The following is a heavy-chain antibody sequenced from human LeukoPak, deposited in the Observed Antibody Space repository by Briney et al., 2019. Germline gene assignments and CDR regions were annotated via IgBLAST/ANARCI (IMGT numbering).Heavy chain of an antibody. CDR3: ARDLFTYYDFWSGYYAAEPFDY. V-gene: IGHV3-21*01. CDR2: ISSSSSYI. CDR1: GFTFSSYS. D-gene: IGHD3-3*01. J-gene: IGHJ4*02. Sequence: GGSLRLSCAASGFTFSSYSMNWVCQAPGKGLEWVSSISSSSSYIYYADSVKGRFTISRDNAKNSLYLQMNSLRAEDTAVYYCARDLFTYYDFWSGYYAAEPFDYWGQGTLVTVSS.